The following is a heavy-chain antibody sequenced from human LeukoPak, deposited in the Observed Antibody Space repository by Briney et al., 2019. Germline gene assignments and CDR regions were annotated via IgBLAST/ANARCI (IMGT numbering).Heavy chain of an antibody. Sequence: PSETLSLTCTVSGGSVSSGSYYWSWIRQPPGKGLEWIGYIYHSGSTNYNPSLKSRVTISVDTSKNQFSLKLSSVTAADTAVYYCARVRSPPMIVVVTTDYFDYWGQGTLVTVSS. CDR2: IYHSGST. V-gene: IGHV4-61*01. CDR3: ARVRSPPMIVVVTTDYFDY. J-gene: IGHJ4*02. CDR1: GGSVSSGSYY. D-gene: IGHD3-22*01.